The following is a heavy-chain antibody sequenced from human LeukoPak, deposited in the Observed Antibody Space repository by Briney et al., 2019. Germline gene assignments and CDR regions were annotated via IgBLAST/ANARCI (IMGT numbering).Heavy chain of an antibody. V-gene: IGHV4-34*01. CDR3: ARRDTSMVQSFDY. CDR2: INHSGST. Sequence: SETLSLTCAVYGGSFSDYYWSWIRQPTGKGLEWIGEINHSGSTNYNPSLKSRVTISVDTSRNQFSLKLSSVTAADTAVYYCARRDTSMVQSFDYWGQGTLVTVSS. D-gene: IGHD5-18*01. J-gene: IGHJ4*02. CDR1: GGSFSDYY.